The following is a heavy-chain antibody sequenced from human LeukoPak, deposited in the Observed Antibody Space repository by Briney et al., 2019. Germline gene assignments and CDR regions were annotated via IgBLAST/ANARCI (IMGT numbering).Heavy chain of an antibody. CDR2: IGTAGDT. J-gene: IGHJ4*02. Sequence: GGSLRLSCAASGFTFSSYDMHWVRQPTGKGLEWVSAIGTAGDTYSPGSMKGRFTISRENAKNSLYLQMNSLGAGDTAVYYCARDGGYSGSSVLLDYWGQGTLVTVSS. D-gene: IGHD1-26*01. CDR3: ARDGGYSGSSVLLDY. V-gene: IGHV3-13*01. CDR1: GFTFSSYD.